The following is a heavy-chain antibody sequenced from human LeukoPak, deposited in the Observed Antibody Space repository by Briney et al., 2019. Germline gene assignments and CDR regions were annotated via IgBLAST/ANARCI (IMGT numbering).Heavy chain of an antibody. J-gene: IGHJ4*02. CDR3: AKDRIVMSGFFDY. D-gene: IGHD6-19*01. CDR2: ISYDGSNK. V-gene: IGHV3-30*18. Sequence: PGRSLRLSCAASGFTFRSYGMHWVRQAPGKGLEWVAVISYDGSNKYYADSVKGRFTISRDNSKNTLYLQMISLRVEDTAIYYCAKDRIVMSGFFDYWGQGTLVTVSS. CDR1: GFTFRSYG.